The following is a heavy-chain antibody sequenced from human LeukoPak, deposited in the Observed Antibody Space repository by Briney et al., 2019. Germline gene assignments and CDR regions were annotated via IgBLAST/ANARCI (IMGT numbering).Heavy chain of an antibody. CDR2: IGIDSGNT. D-gene: IGHD5-24*01. V-gene: IGHV3-48*01. Sequence: PGGSLRLSCAASGFTFSDYSMNWVRQAPGKGLEWISYIGIDSGNTNYADSVKGRFTISADKAKNSLYLQMNSLRVEDTAVYYCARDYKYAFDNWGQGTLVTVSS. CDR3: ARDYKYAFDN. CDR1: GFTFSDYS. J-gene: IGHJ4*02.